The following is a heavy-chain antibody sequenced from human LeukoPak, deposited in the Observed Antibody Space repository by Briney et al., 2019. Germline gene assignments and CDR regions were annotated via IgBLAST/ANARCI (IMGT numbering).Heavy chain of an antibody. CDR1: GYTFSSYG. J-gene: IGHJ4*02. V-gene: IGHV1-18*01. Sequence: ASVKVSCKASGYTFSSYGISWVRQAPGQGLEWMGWISAYNGNTSYAHKFQGRVTMTTDTSTTTAYMELRSLRSDDTAVYYCARSPHILVVPTAISYWGQGTLVTASS. CDR3: ARSPHILVVPTAISY. D-gene: IGHD2-2*01. CDR2: ISAYNGNT.